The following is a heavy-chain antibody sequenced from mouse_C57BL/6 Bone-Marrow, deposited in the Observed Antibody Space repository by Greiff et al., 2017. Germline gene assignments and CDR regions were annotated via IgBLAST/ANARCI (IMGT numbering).Heavy chain of an antibody. CDR2: SYPGSGST. J-gene: IGHJ2*01. Sequence: VQLQQSGAELVKPGASVKMSCKASGYTFNSYWITWVKQRPGQGLEWIGDSYPGSGSTNYNEKFKSKATLTVDTSSSTAYLQLSSLTSEDSAVYYCAREGDYGSSYLDYWGQGTTLTVAS. CDR3: AREGDYGSSYLDY. V-gene: IGHV1-55*01. CDR1: GYTFNSYW. D-gene: IGHD1-1*01.